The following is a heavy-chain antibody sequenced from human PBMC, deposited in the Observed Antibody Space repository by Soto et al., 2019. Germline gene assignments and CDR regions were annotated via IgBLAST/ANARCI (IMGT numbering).Heavy chain of an antibody. V-gene: IGHV3-53*01. D-gene: IGHD3-22*01. CDR1: GFTFSSYS. Sequence: GGSLRLSCAASGFTFSSYSINGVRQAPGKGLEWVSAIYSGGSTYYADSVKGRFTISRDNSKNTLYLQMNSLRAEDTAVYYCASYNRYDGSVYYHDFDYWCQGALVTVSS. CDR2: IYSGGST. CDR3: ASYNRYDGSVYYHDFDY. J-gene: IGHJ4*02.